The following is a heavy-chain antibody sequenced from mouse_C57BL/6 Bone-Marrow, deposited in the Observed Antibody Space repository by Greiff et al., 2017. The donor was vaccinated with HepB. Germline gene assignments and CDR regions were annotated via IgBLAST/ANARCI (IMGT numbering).Heavy chain of an antibody. CDR2: INPSSGYT. J-gene: IGHJ4*01. D-gene: IGHD1-1*01. V-gene: IGHV1-7*01. Sequence: QVQLQQSGAELAKPGASVKLSCKASGYTFTSYWMHWVKQRPGKGLEWIGYINPSSGYTKYNQKFKDKATLTADKSYSTAYMQLSSLTYEDSAVYYCASRGVVASEYYAMDYWGQGTSVTVSS. CDR1: GYTFTSYW. CDR3: ASRGVVASEYYAMDY.